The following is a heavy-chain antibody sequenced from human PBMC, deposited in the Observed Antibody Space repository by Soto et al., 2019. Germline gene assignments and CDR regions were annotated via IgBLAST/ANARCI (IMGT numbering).Heavy chain of an antibody. V-gene: IGHV1-2*02. D-gene: IGHD1-26*01. CDR1: GYTFTGYY. Sequence: ASVKVSCKASGYTFTGYYIQWVRQAPGQGLEWMGWINPNSGGTDFAQKFQGRVTMTRDTSISTAYMELSRLRSDDTAVYYCARDVAYSGSYYLDYWGQGTLVTVSS. CDR2: INPNSGGT. CDR3: ARDVAYSGSYYLDY. J-gene: IGHJ4*02.